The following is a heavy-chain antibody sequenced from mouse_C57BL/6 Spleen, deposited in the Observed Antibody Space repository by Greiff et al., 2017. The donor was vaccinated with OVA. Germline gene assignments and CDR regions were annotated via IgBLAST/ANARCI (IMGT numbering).Heavy chain of an antibody. J-gene: IGHJ2*01. Sequence: EVKLVESGGGLVKPGGSLKLSCAASGFTFSDYGMHWVRQAPEKGLEWVAYISSGSSTIYYADTVKGRFTISRDNAKNTLFLQMTSLRSEDTAMYYCARHYGSSYYYFDYWGQGTTLTVSS. V-gene: IGHV5-17*01. CDR2: ISSGSSTI. CDR1: GFTFSDYG. D-gene: IGHD1-1*01. CDR3: ARHYGSSYYYFDY.